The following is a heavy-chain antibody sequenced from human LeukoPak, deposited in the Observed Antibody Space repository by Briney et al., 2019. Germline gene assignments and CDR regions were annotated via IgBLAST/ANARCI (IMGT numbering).Heavy chain of an antibody. D-gene: IGHD6-19*01. CDR1: GDSVSSSSYF. CDR3: ARRSGAVGS. CDR2: IYYTVTT. J-gene: IGHJ5*02. Sequence: SETLSLTCTVSGDSVSSSSYFWGWICQPPGRGLEWIGSIYYTVTTYYNPSLKSRVTISIDTSKNQFSLRLLSVTAADTAVYFCARRSGAVGSWGQGTLVTVSS. V-gene: IGHV4-39*01.